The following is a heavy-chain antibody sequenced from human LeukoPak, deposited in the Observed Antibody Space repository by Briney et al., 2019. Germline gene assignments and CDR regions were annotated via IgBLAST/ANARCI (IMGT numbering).Heavy chain of an antibody. CDR2: ISWDGGST. Sequence: GGSLRLSCAASGFTFDVYTMRWVRHAPGKRLEWVSFISWDGGSTFYADSVKGRFSLSRANSKNSLYLQMNSVLTKHVSFNYCAKDGSGSYQHYFYGMDVWVQGTTVTVSS. J-gene: IGHJ6*02. D-gene: IGHD3-10*01. V-gene: IGHV3-43*01. CDR1: GFTFDVYT. CDR3: AKDGSGSYQHYFYGMDV.